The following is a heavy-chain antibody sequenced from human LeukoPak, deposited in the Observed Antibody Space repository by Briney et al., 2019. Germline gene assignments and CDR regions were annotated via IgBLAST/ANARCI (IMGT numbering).Heavy chain of an antibody. CDR1: GYTFTSYG. Sequence: ASVKVSCKASGYTFTSYGISWVRQAPGQGLEWMGWISAYNGNTNYAQKLQGRVTMTTDTSTNTAYMELRSLRSDDTAVYYCARLAYGGNYFDYWGQGTLVTVSS. CDR3: ARLAYGGNYFDY. D-gene: IGHD4-23*01. CDR2: ISAYNGNT. J-gene: IGHJ4*02. V-gene: IGHV1-18*01.